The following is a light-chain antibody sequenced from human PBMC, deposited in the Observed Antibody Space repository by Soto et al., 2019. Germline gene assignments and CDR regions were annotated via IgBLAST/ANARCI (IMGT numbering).Light chain of an antibody. J-gene: IGLJ2*01. CDR1: SSDVGGYNY. CDR2: EVS. V-gene: IGLV2-14*01. CDR3: TSYTSSSTLV. Sequence: QSALTQPASVSGSPGQSISISCTGTSSDVGGYNYVSWYQQHPGKAPKLMIYEVSNRPSGVSNRFFGSKSGNTASLTISGLQAEDEADYYCTSYTSSSTLVFGGGTKLTV.